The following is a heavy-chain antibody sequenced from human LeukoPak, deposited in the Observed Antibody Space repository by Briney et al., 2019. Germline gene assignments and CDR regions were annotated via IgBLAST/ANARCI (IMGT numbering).Heavy chain of an antibody. CDR1: GFTFSSYS. V-gene: IGHV3-21*01. CDR3: ATHELKDAFDI. D-gene: IGHD3-10*01. Sequence: TGGSLRLSCAASGFTFSSYSMNWVRQAPGKGLEWVSSISSSSSYIYYADSVKGRFTISRDNAKNSLYLQMNSLRAEDTAVYYCATHELKDAFDIWGQGTMVTVSS. CDR2: ISSSSSYI. J-gene: IGHJ3*02.